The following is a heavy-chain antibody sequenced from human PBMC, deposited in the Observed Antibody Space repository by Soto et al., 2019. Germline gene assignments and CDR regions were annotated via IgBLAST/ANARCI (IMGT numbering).Heavy chain of an antibody. CDR2: IYHSGST. Sequence: PSETLSLTCTVSGGSLSSSSYYWGWIRQPPGKGLEWIGSIYHSGSTYYNPSLKSRVTISVDRSKNQFSLKLSSVTAADTAVYYCARVPDRWGQGTLVTVSS. CDR1: GGSLSSSSYY. V-gene: IGHV4-39*07. CDR3: ARVPDR. D-gene: IGHD2-2*01. J-gene: IGHJ5*02.